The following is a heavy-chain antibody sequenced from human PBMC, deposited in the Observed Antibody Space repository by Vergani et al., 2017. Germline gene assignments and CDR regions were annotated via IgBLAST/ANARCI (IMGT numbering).Heavy chain of an antibody. V-gene: IGHV4-39*01. Sequence: QLQLQESGPGLVKPSETLSLTCTVSGGSISSSSYYWGWIRQPPVKGLEWIGSIYYSGSTYYNPSLKSRVTISVDTSKNQFSLKLSYLTAADTAVYYCARHYYDSSGYPYYFYYWGQGTLVTVSS. CDR2: IYYSGST. CDR1: GGSISSSSYY. D-gene: IGHD3-22*01. J-gene: IGHJ4*02. CDR3: ARHYYDSSGYPYYFYY.